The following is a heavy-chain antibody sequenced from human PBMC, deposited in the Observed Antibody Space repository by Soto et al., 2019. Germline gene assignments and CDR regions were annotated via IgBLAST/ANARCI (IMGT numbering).Heavy chain of an antibody. Sequence: SETLSLTCTVSGGSISSGDYYWSWIRQPPGKGLKWIGYIYYSGSTYYNPSLKSRVTISVDTSKNQFSLKLSSVTAEDTAVYYCASSPKDYYDSSGLNDAFDIWGQGTMVTVSS. CDR3: ASSPKDYYDSSGLNDAFDI. D-gene: IGHD3-22*01. J-gene: IGHJ3*02. CDR2: IYYSGST. V-gene: IGHV4-30-4*01. CDR1: GGSISSGDYY.